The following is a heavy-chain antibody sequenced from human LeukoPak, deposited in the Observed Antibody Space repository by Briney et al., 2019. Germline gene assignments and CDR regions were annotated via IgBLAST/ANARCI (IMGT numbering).Heavy chain of an antibody. V-gene: IGHV4-59*01. J-gene: IGHJ4*02. CDR1: GGSISSYY. Sequence: SETLSLTCTVSGGSISSYYWSWIRQPPGKGLEWIGYIYYSGSTNYNPSLKSRVTISVDTSKNQFSLKLSSVTAADTAVYFCARSFSSSSPFEYWGQGSLVTVSS. D-gene: IGHD6-13*01. CDR2: IYYSGST. CDR3: ARSFSSSSPFEY.